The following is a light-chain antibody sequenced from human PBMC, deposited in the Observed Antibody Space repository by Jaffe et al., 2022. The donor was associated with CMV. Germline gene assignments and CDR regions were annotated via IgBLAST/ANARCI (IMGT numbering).Light chain of an antibody. CDR1: SSNIGNKY. V-gene: IGLV1-51*02. CDR2: ENN. CDR3: GTWDISLSVVV. J-gene: IGLJ3*02. Sequence: QSVLTQPPSVSAAPGQKITISCSGSSSNIGNKYVSWYQQVPRTAPKLLIYENNKRPSGIPDRFSGSKSGTSATLGITGLQTGDEADYYCGTWDISLSVVVFGGGTKLTVL.